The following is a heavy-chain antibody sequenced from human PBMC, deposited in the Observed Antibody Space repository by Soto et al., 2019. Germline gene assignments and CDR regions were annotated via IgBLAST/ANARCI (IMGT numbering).Heavy chain of an antibody. Sequence: QITLKESGPTLVKPTQTLTLTCNISGFSVSSKGVGVGWLRQPPEKAPEFLTLIYWDDDKRFNPSLTHRLHIARDASRNQVVLRMDDMDPADAGTYYCAHRWGGSGSGFDHWGQGILVIVSP. J-gene: IGHJ4*02. CDR2: IYWDDDK. D-gene: IGHD3-10*01. V-gene: IGHV2-5*02. CDR1: GFSVSSKGVG. CDR3: AHRWGGSGSGFDH.